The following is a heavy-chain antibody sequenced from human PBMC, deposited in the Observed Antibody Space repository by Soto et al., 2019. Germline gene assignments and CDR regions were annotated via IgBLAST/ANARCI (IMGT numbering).Heavy chain of an antibody. CDR3: AKDRATGYDFWSGYYPPDY. J-gene: IGHJ4*02. D-gene: IGHD3-3*01. V-gene: IGHV3-30*18. CDR2: ISYDGSNK. Sequence: QVQLVESGGGVGQPGRSLRLSCAASGFTFSSYGMHWVRQAPGKGLEWVAVISYDGSNKYYADSVKGRFTISRDNSKNTLYLQMNSLRAEDTAVYYCAKDRATGYDFWSGYYPPDYWGQGTLVTVSS. CDR1: GFTFSSYG.